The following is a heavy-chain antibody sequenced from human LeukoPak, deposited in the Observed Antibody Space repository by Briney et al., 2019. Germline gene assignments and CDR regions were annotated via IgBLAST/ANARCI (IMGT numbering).Heavy chain of an antibody. D-gene: IGHD3-3*01. J-gene: IGHJ4*02. Sequence: SCKASGGTFSSYGMHWVRQAPGKGLEWVAVISYDGSNKYYADSVKGRFTISRDNSKNTLYLQMNSLRAEDTAVYYCAKLPGAYESSNYWGQGTLVTVSS. V-gene: IGHV3-30*18. CDR2: ISYDGSNK. CDR3: AKLPGAYESSNY. CDR1: GGTFSSYG.